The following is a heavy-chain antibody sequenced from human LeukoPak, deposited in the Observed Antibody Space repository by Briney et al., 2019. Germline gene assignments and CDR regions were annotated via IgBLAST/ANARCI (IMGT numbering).Heavy chain of an antibody. D-gene: IGHD3-10*01. CDR1: GYTFTSSD. CDR3: ASGVHVDGSGSYYLDY. CDR2: MNPNSGNT. J-gene: IGHJ4*02. V-gene: IGHV1-8*01. Sequence: ASVKVSCKASGYTFTSSDINWVRQATGQGLEWMGWMNPNSGNTGYVQKFQGRVAMTRKTSISTAYMELSSLRSEDTAVYYCASGVHVDGSGSYYLDYWGQGTLVTVSS.